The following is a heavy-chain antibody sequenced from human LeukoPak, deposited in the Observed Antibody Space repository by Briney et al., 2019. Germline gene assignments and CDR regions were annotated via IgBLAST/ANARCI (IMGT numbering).Heavy chain of an antibody. V-gene: IGHV1-8*01. D-gene: IGHD3-10*01. J-gene: IGHJ4*02. CDR3: ARVGGFRYGSGSSLGY. Sequence: RASVKVSCKASGYTFTSYDMNWVRQATGQGLEWMGWMNPNSGNTGYAQKFQGRVTMTRNTSISTAYMELSSLRSEDTAVYYCARVGGFRYGSGSSLGYWGQGTLVTVSS. CDR1: GYTFTSYD. CDR2: MNPNSGNT.